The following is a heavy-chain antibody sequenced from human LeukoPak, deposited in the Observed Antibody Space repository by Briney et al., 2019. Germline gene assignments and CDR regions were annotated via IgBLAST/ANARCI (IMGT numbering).Heavy chain of an antibody. Sequence: SETLSLTCTVSGGSISNYFWSCIRQPAAKGRVWIGRIYTSGSTTYSPSLKSRVTMSVDTSKNQFSLNLTSVTAADTAVYYCAREPRLEISGRPLDFWGQGTLVTVSS. CDR1: GGSISNYF. D-gene: IGHD2-15*01. CDR2: IYTSGST. J-gene: IGHJ4*02. CDR3: AREPRLEISGRPLDF. V-gene: IGHV4-4*07.